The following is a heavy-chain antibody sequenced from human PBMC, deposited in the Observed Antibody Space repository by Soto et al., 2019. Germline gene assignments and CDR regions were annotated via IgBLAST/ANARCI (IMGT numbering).Heavy chain of an antibody. V-gene: IGHV4-4*07. D-gene: IGHD3-10*01. CDR1: GGSISSYY. J-gene: IGHJ6*02. CDR2: IYTSGST. Sequence: SETLSLTCTVSGGSISSYYWSWIRQPAGKXLEWIGRIYTSGSTNYNPSLKSRVTMSVDTSKNQFSLKLSSVTAADTAVYYCARDKTLTMVRGNYYYYYGMDVWGQGTTVTVSS. CDR3: ARDKTLTMVRGNYYYYYGMDV.